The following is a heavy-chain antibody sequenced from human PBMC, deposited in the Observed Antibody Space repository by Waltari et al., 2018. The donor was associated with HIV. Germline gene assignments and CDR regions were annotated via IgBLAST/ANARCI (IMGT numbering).Heavy chain of an antibody. CDR2: LHTSGST. CDR3: ARGVVGGYDLGNNWCDP. V-gene: IGHV4-61*02. Sequence: QLQESGPGLVKPSQTLSLTCTVSGGSISSGSYHWSWIRQPAGKGLEWSGRLHTSGSTDYNAALKSRATISGDTSKNQFSLKLSSVTAADTAVYYCARGVVGGYDLGNNWCDPWGQGTLVTVSS. J-gene: IGHJ5*02. D-gene: IGHD5-12*01. CDR1: GGSISSGSYH.